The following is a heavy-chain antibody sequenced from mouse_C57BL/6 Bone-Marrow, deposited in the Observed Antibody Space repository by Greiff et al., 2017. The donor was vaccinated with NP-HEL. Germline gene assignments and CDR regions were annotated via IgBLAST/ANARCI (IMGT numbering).Heavy chain of an antibody. J-gene: IGHJ3*01. CDR1: GYTFTRYG. D-gene: IGHD2-2*01. CDR3: ARGKGYDWFAY. Sequence: VQLKESGAELARPGASVKLSCKASGYTFTRYGISWVKQRTGQGLEWIGEIYPRSGNTYYNEKFKGKATLTADESSSTAYMELRSLTSEDSAVYYCARGKGYDWFAYWGQGTLVTVSA. V-gene: IGHV1-81*01. CDR2: IYPRSGNT.